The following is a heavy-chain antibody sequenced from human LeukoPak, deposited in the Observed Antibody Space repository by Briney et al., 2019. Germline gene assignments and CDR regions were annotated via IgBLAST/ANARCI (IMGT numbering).Heavy chain of an antibody. V-gene: IGHV3-53*01. J-gene: IGHJ4*02. CDR1: GFTVSSNY. CDR3: AGEQEGYCSGGSCYSLRDY. D-gene: IGHD2-15*01. CDR2: IYSGGST. Sequence: PGGSLRLSCAASGFTVSSNYMSWVRQAPGKGLEWVSVIYSGGSTYYADSVKGRFTISRDNSKNTLYLQMNSLRAEDTAVYYCAGEQEGYCSGGSCYSLRDYWGQGTLVTVSS.